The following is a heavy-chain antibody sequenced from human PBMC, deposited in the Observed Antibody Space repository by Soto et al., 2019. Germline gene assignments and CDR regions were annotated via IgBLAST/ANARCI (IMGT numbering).Heavy chain of an antibody. CDR1: GFTFSSNT. V-gene: IGHV3-21*01. J-gene: IGHJ4*02. CDR3: AIDTCRDTVCYCRD. CDR2: ISSVSSFI. D-gene: IGHD2-15*01. Sequence: EVQLVESGGGLVKPGGSLRLSCAASGFTFSSNTMTWVRQAPGKGLEWVSSISSVSSFIYYADSVKGRFTISRDNAKNSLSLQMNSLRADDTAVYYCAIDTCRDTVCYCRDWGQGTLVTVSS.